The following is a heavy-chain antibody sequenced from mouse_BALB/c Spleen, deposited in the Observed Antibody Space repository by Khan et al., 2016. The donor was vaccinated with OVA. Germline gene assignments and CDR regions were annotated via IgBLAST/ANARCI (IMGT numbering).Heavy chain of an antibody. D-gene: IGHD1-1*01. J-gene: IGHJ3*01. CDR2: IFPGRGPP. CDR1: GYTFTDSI. CDR3: ARGRYSVFAY. Sequence: QVQLQQSVPELVNPGASLKVSCKASGYTFTDSITGWVKQSTRQGPEWIGDIFPGRGPPHYNEKFKDKATLTADKSSNTAYMQLSSRTSEDPAVDFCARGRYSVFAYWGQGTLVTVSA. V-gene: IGHV1-77*01.